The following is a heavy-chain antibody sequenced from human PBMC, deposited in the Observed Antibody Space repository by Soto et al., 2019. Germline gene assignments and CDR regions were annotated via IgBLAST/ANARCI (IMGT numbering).Heavy chain of an antibody. J-gene: IGHJ3*02. CDR2: INSDGSST. Sequence: GGSLRLSCAASGFTFSSYWMHWVRQAPGKGLMWVARINSDGSSTSYADSVKGRFTISRDNAKNTLFLQVNSLRADDTAVYYCVTSDYPSAFDIWGQGTMVTVSS. CDR1: GFTFSSYW. CDR3: VTSDYPSAFDI. V-gene: IGHV3-74*01. D-gene: IGHD4-17*01.